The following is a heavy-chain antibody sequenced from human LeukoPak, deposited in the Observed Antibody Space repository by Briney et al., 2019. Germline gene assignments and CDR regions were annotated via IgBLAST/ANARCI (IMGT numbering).Heavy chain of an antibody. Sequence: SDTLSLTCAVSGHSVTSSNWWGWIRQTPGKGLEWIGDVYYSGSIHYNPSLQSRVTLAVDASKDQFSLKMSSVTAVDTAVYYCARTSSVASSGWGSNYYHMDVWGKGTTVIVSS. CDR1: GHSVTSSNW. CDR3: ARTSSVASSGWGSNYYHMDV. J-gene: IGHJ6*03. CDR2: VYYSGSI. V-gene: IGHV4-28*05. D-gene: IGHD3-16*01.